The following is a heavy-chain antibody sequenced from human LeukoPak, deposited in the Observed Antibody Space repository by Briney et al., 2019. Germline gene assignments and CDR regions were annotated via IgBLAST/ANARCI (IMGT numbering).Heavy chain of an antibody. CDR2: ICGSGGSP. V-gene: IGHV3-64*01. J-gene: IGHJ4*02. CDR1: GFTFSSHS. D-gene: IGHD6-19*01. CDR3: ARRGSGWEFDL. Sequence: GGSLRLSCAASGFTFSSHSMHWVRQAPGKGLEYVSGICGSGGSPYYAHSVKGRFTISRDNSKNTLYLHIGSLRAEDMAVYYCARRGSGWEFDLGGQGTLLSVSS.